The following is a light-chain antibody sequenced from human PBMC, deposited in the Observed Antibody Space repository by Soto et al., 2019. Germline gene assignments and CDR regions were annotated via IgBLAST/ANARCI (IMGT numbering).Light chain of an antibody. V-gene: IGLV2-8*01. CDR2: EVN. CDR3: KSYAGSNTYV. CDR1: SSDIGGYNS. J-gene: IGLJ1*01. Sequence: QSALTQPPSASGSPGQSVTISCTGTSSDIGGYNSVSWYQQHPGKAPRLMIYEVNKRPSGVPDRFSGSKSGNTASLTVSGLQAADEADYFCKSYAGSNTYVFGSGTKLTVL.